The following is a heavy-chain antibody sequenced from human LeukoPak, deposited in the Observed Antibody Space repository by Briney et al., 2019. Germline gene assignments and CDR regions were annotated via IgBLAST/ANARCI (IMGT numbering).Heavy chain of an antibody. CDR2: IRYDGSNK. CDR3: AKSRVVVITTGIDY. D-gene: IGHD3-22*01. CDR1: GFSFSSYG. V-gene: IGHV3-30*02. Sequence: GGSLRLSCAASGFSFSSYGMHWVRQAPGKGLEWVAFIRYDGSNKYYADSVKGRFTISRDNSKNTLYLQMNSLRAEDTAVYYCAKSRVVVITTGIDYWGQGTLVTVSS. J-gene: IGHJ4*02.